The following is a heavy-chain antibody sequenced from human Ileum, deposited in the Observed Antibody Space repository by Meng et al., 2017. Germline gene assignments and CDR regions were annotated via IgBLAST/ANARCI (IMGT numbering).Heavy chain of an antibody. CDR2: VYYSGHT. J-gene: IGHJ4*02. CDR3: ARTPLYSGSYYFDP. V-gene: IGHV4-61*03. CDR1: GDYVSSDNYY. D-gene: IGHD1-26*01. Sequence: QVQLQASGPVLVRPSKTLSLTCTGSGDYVSSDNYYWSWIRQPPGKGLEWIGYVYYSGHTDCNPSLKSRLSISIDTSKNHFFLKLSSVSAADTAVYYCARTPLYSGSYYFDPWGQGALVTVSS.